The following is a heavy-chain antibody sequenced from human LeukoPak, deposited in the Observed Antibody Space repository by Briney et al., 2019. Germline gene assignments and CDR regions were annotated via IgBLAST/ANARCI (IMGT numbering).Heavy chain of an antibody. V-gene: IGHV3-30-3*01. CDR1: GFTFSSYA. CDR3: ARDTSGYIYEGYFDY. CDR2: ISYDGSNK. D-gene: IGHD3-22*01. J-gene: IGHJ4*02. Sequence: GGSLRLSCAASGFTFSSYAMHWVRQAPGKGLEWVAVISYDGSNKYYADSVKGRFTISRDNSKNTLYLQMNSLRAEDTAVYYCARDTSGYIYEGYFDYWGQGTLVTVSS.